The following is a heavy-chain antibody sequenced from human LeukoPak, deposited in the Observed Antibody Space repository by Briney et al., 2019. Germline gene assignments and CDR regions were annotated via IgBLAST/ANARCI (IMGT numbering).Heavy chain of an antibody. J-gene: IGHJ4*02. Sequence: SETLSLTCTVSGGSISSGGYYWSWIRQHPGKGLEWIGYIYYSGSTYYNPSLKSRVTISVDTSKNQFSLKLSSVTAADTAVYYCARDYYDSSGYLYYFDYWGQGTLDTVSS. CDR2: IYYSGST. D-gene: IGHD3-22*01. V-gene: IGHV4-31*03. CDR1: GGSISSGGYY. CDR3: ARDYYDSSGYLYYFDY.